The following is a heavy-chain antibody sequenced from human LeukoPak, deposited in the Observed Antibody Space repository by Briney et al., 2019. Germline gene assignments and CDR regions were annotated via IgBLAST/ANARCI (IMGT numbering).Heavy chain of an antibody. V-gene: IGHV3-74*01. J-gene: IGHJ4*02. CDR2: INSDGSST. Sequence: GGSLRLSXAASGFTFSSYWMHWVRQAPGKGLVWLSRINSDGSSTSYADSVKGRFTISRDNAKNTLYLQMNSLRAEDTAVNYCAREREMATIVGGYWGQGTLVTVSS. D-gene: IGHD5-24*01. CDR3: AREREMATIVGGY. CDR1: GFTFSSYW.